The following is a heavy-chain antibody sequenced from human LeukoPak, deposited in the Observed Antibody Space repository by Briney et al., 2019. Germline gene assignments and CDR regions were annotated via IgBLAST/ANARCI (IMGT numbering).Heavy chain of an antibody. J-gene: IGHJ6*04. CDR1: GFTFSSYE. V-gene: IGHV3-48*03. CDR3: AELGIPMIGGV. CDR2: ISSSGSTI. Sequence: GGSLRLSCAASGFTFSSYEMNWVRQAPGKGLEWVSYISSSGSTIYYADSVKGRFTISRDNAKNSLYLQMNSLKAEDTAVYYCAELGIPMIGGVWGKGTTVTISS. D-gene: IGHD3-10*02.